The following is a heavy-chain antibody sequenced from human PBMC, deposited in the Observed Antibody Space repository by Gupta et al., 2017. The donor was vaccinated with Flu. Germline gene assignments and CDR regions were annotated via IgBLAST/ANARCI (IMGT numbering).Heavy chain of an antibody. CDR3: ARGYCSSTSCQEYDNWFDP. Sequence: QVQLVQSGAEVKKPGASVKVSCKASGYTFPGYYLHWVRQAPGQGLEWTGWINPNSGSTTYAQKLQARVTMTRDTSISTAYMELSRLRSDDTAVYYCARGYCSSTSCQEYDNWFDPWGQGTLVTVSS. D-gene: IGHD2-2*01. CDR1: GYTFPGYY. J-gene: IGHJ5*02. V-gene: IGHV1-2*02. CDR2: INPNSGST.